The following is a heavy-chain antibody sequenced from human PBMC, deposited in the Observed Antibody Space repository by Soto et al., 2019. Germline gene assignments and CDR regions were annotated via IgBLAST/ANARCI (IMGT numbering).Heavy chain of an antibody. J-gene: IGHJ5*02. CDR1: GYTFTSYD. D-gene: IGHD3-16*01. Sequence: ASVKVSCKASGYTFTSYDINWVRQATGQGLEWMGWMNPNSGNTGYAQKFQGRVTMTRNTSISTAYMELSSLRSEDTAVYYCARALGGAKIFYFDPWGQGTLVTVSS. V-gene: IGHV1-8*01. CDR2: MNPNSGNT. CDR3: ARALGGAKIFYFDP.